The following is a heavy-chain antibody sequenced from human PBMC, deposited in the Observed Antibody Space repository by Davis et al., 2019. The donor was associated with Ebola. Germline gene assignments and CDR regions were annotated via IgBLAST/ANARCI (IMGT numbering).Heavy chain of an antibody. J-gene: IGHJ5*02. D-gene: IGHD1-26*01. CDR3: AREGLDSGSYFRWFDP. CDR2: INPSGGST. Sequence: ASVKVSCKASGYTFTSYYMHWVRQAPGQGLEWMGIINPSGGSTSYAQKFQGRVTMTRDTSTSTVYMELSSLRSEDTAVYYCAREGLDSGSYFRWFDPWGQGTLVTVSS. V-gene: IGHV1-46*01. CDR1: GYTFTSYY.